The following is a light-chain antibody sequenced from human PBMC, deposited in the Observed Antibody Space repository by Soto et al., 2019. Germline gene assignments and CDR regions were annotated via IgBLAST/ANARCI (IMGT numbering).Light chain of an antibody. V-gene: IGKV1-33*01. CDR2: DAS. J-gene: IGKJ5*01. CDR3: QQYESLPLT. Sequence: IQMTQSASSLSASVGDRVTITCRASQTISSWLAWYQQKPGKAPKLLIYDASDLETGVPSRFSGSGSGTGFTFTISSLQPEDFATYYCQQYESLPLTFGQGTRLEIK. CDR1: QTISSW.